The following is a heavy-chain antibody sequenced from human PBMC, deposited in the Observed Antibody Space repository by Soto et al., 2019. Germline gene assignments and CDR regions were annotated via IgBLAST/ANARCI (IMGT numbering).Heavy chain of an antibody. CDR2: ISSSSSTI. J-gene: IGHJ4*02. CDR1: GFTFSSYS. V-gene: IGHV3-48*02. CDR3: ARALLRYFDWLSPPTYYFDY. Sequence: EVQPVESGGGLVQPGGSLRLSCAASGFTFSSYSMNWVRQAPGKGLEWVSCISSSSSTIYYADSVKGRFTISRDNAKNSLYLQMNSLRDEDTAVYYCARALLRYFDWLSPPTYYFDYWGQGTLVTVSS. D-gene: IGHD3-9*01.